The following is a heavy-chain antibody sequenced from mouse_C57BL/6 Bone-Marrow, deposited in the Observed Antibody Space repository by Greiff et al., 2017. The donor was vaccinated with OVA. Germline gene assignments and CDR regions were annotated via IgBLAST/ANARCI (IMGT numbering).Heavy chain of an antibody. Sequence: DVHLVESGGGLVKPGGSLKLSCAASGFTFSDYGMHWVCQAPEKGLEWVAYISSGSSTIYYADTVKGRFTISRDNAKNTLFLQMTSLRSEDTAMYYCARSRDYDDFDYWGQGTTLTVSS. CDR3: ARSRDYDDFDY. CDR2: ISSGSSTI. V-gene: IGHV5-17*01. CDR1: GFTFSDYG. D-gene: IGHD2-4*01. J-gene: IGHJ2*01.